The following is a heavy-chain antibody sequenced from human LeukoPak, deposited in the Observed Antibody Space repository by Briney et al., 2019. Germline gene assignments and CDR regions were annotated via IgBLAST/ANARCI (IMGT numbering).Heavy chain of an antibody. CDR3: AKGAFLWFGELSR. V-gene: IGHV3-43*02. J-gene: IGHJ4*02. D-gene: IGHD3-10*01. CDR2: ISGDGGST. Sequence: GGSLRLSCAASGFTFDDYAMHWVRQAPGKGLEGVSLISGDGGSTYYADSVKGRFTISRDNSKNSLYLQMNSLRTEYTALYYCAKGAFLWFGELSRWGQGTLVTVSS. CDR1: GFTFDDYA.